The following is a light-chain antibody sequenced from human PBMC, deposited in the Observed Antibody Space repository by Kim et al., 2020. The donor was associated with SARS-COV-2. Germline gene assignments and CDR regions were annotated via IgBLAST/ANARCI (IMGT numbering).Light chain of an antibody. CDR3: QQYNSYSLT. Sequence: DIQMTQSPSTLSASVGDRVTITCRASQSISSWLAWYQQKPGKAPKLLIYKASSLESGVPSRISGSGSGTEFTLTISSLQPDDFATYYCQQYNSYSLTFGGGTKVDIK. CDR1: QSISSW. CDR2: KAS. V-gene: IGKV1-5*03. J-gene: IGKJ4*01.